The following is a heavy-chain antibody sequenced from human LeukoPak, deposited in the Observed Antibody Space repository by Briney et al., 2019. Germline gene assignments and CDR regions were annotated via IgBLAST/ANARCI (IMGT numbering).Heavy chain of an antibody. CDR3: ARASIGYSSSWASYFDY. V-gene: IGHV1-2*02. CDR1: GYTFTGYY. J-gene: IGHJ4*02. CDR2: INPNSGGT. D-gene: IGHD6-13*01. Sequence: ASVKVSCKASGYTFTGYYMHWVRQAPGQGLEWMGWINPNSGGTNYAQKFQGRVTMTRDTSISTAYMELSRLRSDDTAAYYCARASIGYSSSWASYFDYWGQGTLVTVSS.